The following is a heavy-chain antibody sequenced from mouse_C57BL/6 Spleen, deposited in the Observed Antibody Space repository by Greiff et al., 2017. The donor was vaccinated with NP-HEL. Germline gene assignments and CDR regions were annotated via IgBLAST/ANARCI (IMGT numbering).Heavy chain of an antibody. CDR3: ARSYYYGSSYGDY. Sequence: QVQLKQPGAELVMPGASVKLSCKASGYTFTSYWMHWVKQRPGQGLEWIGEIDPSDSYTNYNQKFKGKSTLTVDKSSSTAYMQLSSLTSEDSAVYYRARSYYYGSSYGDYWGQGTTLTVSS. V-gene: IGHV1-69*01. D-gene: IGHD1-1*01. J-gene: IGHJ2*01. CDR1: GYTFTSYW. CDR2: IDPSDSYT.